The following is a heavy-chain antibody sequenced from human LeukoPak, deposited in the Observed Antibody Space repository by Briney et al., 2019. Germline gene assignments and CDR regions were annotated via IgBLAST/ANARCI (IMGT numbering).Heavy chain of an antibody. CDR2: ISGSGGST. J-gene: IGHJ6*02. CDR3: AKELSGWYHYYYGMDV. V-gene: IGHV3-23*01. Sequence: GGSLRLSCAASGFTFSSYAMSWVRQAPGKGLEWVSAISGSGGSTYYADSVKGRFTISRDNSKNTLYLQMNSLRAEDTAVYYCAKELSGWYHYYYGMDVWGQGTTVTVSS. CDR1: GFTFSSYA. D-gene: IGHD6-19*01.